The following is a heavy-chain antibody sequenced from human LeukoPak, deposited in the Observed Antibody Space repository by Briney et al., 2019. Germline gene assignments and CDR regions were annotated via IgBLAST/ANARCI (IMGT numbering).Heavy chain of an antibody. CDR2: IFYSGST. J-gene: IGHJ3*02. CDR3: AGSTDYGDSQSAFDI. D-gene: IGHD4-17*01. CDR1: GGSIGGTSDY. Sequence: SETLSLTCTVSGGSIGGTSDYWGWLRQPPGKGLEWIGNIFYSGSTYYNPSLKSRVSISVDTSNNQFSLNLSSVTAADTAVYYCAGSTDYGDSQSAFDIWGQGTMVTVSS. V-gene: IGHV4-39*07.